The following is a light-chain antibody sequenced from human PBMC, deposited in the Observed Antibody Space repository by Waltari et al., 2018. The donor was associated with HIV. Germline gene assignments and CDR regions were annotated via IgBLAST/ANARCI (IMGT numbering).Light chain of an antibody. J-gene: IGLJ2*01. CDR3: SSYTSSSTLV. V-gene: IGLV2-14*01. CDR2: EVS. Sequence: LTQPASVSGSPGQSITISCTGTTSDVGGSNYVSWYQQHPGKAPKLMIYEVSNRPSGVSNRFSGSKSGNTASLTIFRLQTEDEADYYCSSYTSSSTLVFGGGTKLTVL. CDR1: TSDVGGSNY.